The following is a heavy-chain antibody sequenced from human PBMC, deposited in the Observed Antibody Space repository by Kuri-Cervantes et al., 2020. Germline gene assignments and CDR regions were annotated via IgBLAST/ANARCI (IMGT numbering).Heavy chain of an antibody. D-gene: IGHD6-19*01. J-gene: IGHJ6*02. CDR3: ARVGVYSSGWGGNYYYGMDV. V-gene: IGHV3-53*01. CDR2: IYSGGST. Sequence: GESLKISCTASGFTFGDYAMSWFRQAPGKGLEWVSVIYSGGSTYYADSVKGRFTISRDNSKNTLYLQMNSLRAEDTAVYYCARVGVYSSGWGGNYYYGMDVWGQGTTVTVSS. CDR1: GFTFGDYA.